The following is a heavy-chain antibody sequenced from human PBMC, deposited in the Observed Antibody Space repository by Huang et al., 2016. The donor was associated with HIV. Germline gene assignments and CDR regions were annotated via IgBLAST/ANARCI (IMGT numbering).Heavy chain of an antibody. J-gene: IGHJ6*02. CDR1: GGSISSSSYY. CDR3: ARHPGVTIPYGLDV. Sequence: QLQLQESGPGLVKPSETLSLTCTVSGGSISSSSYYWGWNRQSPGKGLEWIGSIYYSGSTYYNRSLKGRVTIAVDTSKSQFSLKLSSVTAADTAVYYCARHPGVTIPYGLDVWGQGTTVTVSS. D-gene: IGHD1-1*01. V-gene: IGHV4-39*01. CDR2: IYYSGST.